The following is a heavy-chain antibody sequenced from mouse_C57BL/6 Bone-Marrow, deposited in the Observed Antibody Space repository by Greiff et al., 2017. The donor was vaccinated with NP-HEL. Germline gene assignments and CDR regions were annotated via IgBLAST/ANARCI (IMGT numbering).Heavy chain of an antibody. D-gene: IGHD1-1*01. CDR3: ARPTRPWYFDV. Sequence: VQLVESGAELARPGASVKLSCKASGYTFTSYWMHWVKQRPGQGLEWIGMIHPNSGSTNYNEKFKSKATLTVDKSSSTAYMQLSSLTSEDSAVYYCARPTRPWYFDVWAQGPRSPSPQ. CDR2: IHPNSGST. V-gene: IGHV1-64*01. CDR1: GYTFTSYW. J-gene: IGHJ1*03.